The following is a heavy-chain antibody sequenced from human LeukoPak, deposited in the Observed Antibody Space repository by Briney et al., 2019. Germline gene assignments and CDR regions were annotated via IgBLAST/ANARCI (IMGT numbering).Heavy chain of an antibody. CDR1: GFTFSSYS. CDR3: ARDGFAAYFDY. V-gene: IGHV3-21*01. CDR2: ISSSSSYV. Sequence: GGSLRLSCAASGFTFSSYSMNWVRQAPGKGLEWVSSISSSSSYVYYADSVKGRFTISRDNAKNSLYLQMNSLRAEDTAVYYCARDGFAAYFDYWGQGTLVTVSS. D-gene: IGHD2-2*03. J-gene: IGHJ4*02.